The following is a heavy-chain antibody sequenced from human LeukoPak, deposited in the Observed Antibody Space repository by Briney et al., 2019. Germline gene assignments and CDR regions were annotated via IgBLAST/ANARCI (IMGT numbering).Heavy chain of an antibody. Sequence: GGSLRLSCAASGFTFSSYGMNWVRQAPGKGPEWVSSISSSSAYIYYADSVKGRFTISRDNAKSSLFLQMNSLRDEDTAVYYCATSSIALAGTVDYWGQGTLVTVSS. V-gene: IGHV3-21*01. CDR3: ATSSIALAGTVDY. CDR2: ISSSSAYI. CDR1: GFTFSSYG. D-gene: IGHD6-19*01. J-gene: IGHJ4*02.